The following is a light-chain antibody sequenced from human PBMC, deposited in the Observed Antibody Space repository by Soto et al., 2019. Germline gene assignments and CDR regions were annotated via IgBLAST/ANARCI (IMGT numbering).Light chain of an antibody. CDR3: QHYNSYPWT. CDR1: QSIRDW. Sequence: DIQMTQSPSTLSASVGDRVTITCRASQSIRDWLAWYQQKPGKAPQLLIYKASNLENGVPFRFSGSGSGTEFTLTISSLQPDDFAIYYCQHYNSYPWTFGQGTKVEIK. J-gene: IGKJ1*01. V-gene: IGKV1-5*03. CDR2: KAS.